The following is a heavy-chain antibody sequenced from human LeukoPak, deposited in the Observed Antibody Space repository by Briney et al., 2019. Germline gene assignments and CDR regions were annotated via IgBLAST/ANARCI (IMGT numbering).Heavy chain of an antibody. Sequence: PSETLSLTCTVSGGXIRSSSYYWGWIRQPPGKGLEWIGDIYYSGDTYYNPSLKSRLTMSVDTSNNQFSLKLRSVTAADTAVYYCARRLGSAMYFDYWGQGTQVSVSS. J-gene: IGHJ4*02. CDR3: ARRLGSAMYFDY. V-gene: IGHV4-39*01. CDR2: IYYSGDT. D-gene: IGHD5-18*01. CDR1: GGXIRSSSYY.